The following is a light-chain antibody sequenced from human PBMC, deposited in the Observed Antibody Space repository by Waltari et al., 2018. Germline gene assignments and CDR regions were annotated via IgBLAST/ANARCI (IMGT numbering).Light chain of an antibody. CDR2: GAS. CDR1: QSVSSN. CDR3: QQYNNWPGT. J-gene: IGKJ1*01. Sequence: EIVMTQSPATLSVSPGERATLSYRASQSVSSNLAWYQQKPGQAPRLLIYGASTRATGIPARFSGSGSGTDFTLTISSLQSEDFAVYYCQQYNNWPGTFGQGTKVEIK. V-gene: IGKV3-15*01.